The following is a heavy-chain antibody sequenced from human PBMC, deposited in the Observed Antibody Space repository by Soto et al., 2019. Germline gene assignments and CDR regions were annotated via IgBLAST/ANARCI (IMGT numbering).Heavy chain of an antibody. CDR1: GGTFSSYT. CDR3: ARECGEGNCYTAFDY. Sequence: SVKVSCKASGGTFSSYTISWVRQAPGQGLEWMGRIIPILGIANYAQKFQGRVTITADKSTSTAYMELSSLRSEDTAVYYCARECGEGNCYTAFDYWGQATLVTVS. D-gene: IGHD2-2*02. V-gene: IGHV1-69*04. J-gene: IGHJ4*02. CDR2: IIPILGIA.